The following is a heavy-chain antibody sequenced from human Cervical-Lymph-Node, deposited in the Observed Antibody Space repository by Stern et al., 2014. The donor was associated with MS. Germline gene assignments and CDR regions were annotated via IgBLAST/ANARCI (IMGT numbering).Heavy chain of an antibody. CDR1: GGSFSGYY. D-gene: IGHD6-19*01. J-gene: IGHJ4*02. CDR2: IYHSGST. Sequence: QVQLQQWGAGLLKPSETLSLTCAVYGGSFSGYYWSWIRQPPGKGLEWIGEIYHSGSTNYNPSLKSRVTILADTSKTQFSLKLSSVTAADTAVYYCARRPPVAGTSRLDYWGQGTLVTVSS. V-gene: IGHV4-34*01. CDR3: ARRPPVAGTSRLDY.